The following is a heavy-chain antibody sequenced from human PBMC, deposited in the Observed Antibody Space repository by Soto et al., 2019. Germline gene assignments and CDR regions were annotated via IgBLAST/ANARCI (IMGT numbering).Heavy chain of an antibody. D-gene: IGHD3-22*01. Sequence: GSLRLSCAASGFTVSSNYMSWVRQAPGKGLEWVSVIYSGGSTYYADSVKGRFTISRDNSKNTLYLQMNSLRAEDTAVYYCARAGSGYYGGDSYWGQGTLVTVSS. J-gene: IGHJ4*02. V-gene: IGHV3-53*01. CDR1: GFTVSSNY. CDR2: IYSGGST. CDR3: ARAGSGYYGGDSY.